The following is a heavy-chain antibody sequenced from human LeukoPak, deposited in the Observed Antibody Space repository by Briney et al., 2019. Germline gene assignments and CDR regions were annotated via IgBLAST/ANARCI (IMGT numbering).Heavy chain of an antibody. D-gene: IGHD5-18*01. CDR1: GGSISSGGYY. CDR3: ASLYTYAPRESY. V-gene: IGHV4-61*02. CDR2: IYTSGST. Sequence: SETLSLTCTVSGGSISSGGYYWSWIRQPAGKGLEWIGRIYTSGSTTYNPSLKSRVTISVDTSKNQFSLKLSSVTAADTAVYYCASLYTYAPRESYWGQGTLVAVSS. J-gene: IGHJ4*02.